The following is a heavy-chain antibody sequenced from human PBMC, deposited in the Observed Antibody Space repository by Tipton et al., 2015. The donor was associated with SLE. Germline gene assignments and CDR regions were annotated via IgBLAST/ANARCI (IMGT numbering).Heavy chain of an antibody. J-gene: IGHJ4*02. CDR1: GFSISSGFN. Sequence: TLSLTCTVSGFSISSGFNWSWIRQPPGKGLEWIGCISYSGSTNYNPSLRSRVTLSIDTSKNQFSLKVTSVTASDTAVYYCARGGGDSSSCQDFDHWGQGNSVTVSS. CDR3: ARGGGDSSSCQDFDH. V-gene: IGHV4-61*01. D-gene: IGHD6-13*01. CDR2: ISYSGST.